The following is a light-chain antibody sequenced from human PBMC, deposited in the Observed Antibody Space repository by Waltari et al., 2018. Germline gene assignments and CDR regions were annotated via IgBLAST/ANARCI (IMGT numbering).Light chain of an antibody. V-gene: IGLV2-14*01. CDR2: EVS. CDR1: SIAVGGYNY. J-gene: IGLJ1*01. Sequence: QSALTQPASVSGSPGQSITISCTGTSIAVGGYNYVSWYQQHPGKAPKLMIYEVSNRPSGVSNRFSGSKSGNTASLTISGLQAEDEADYYCSSYTSSSTPGFGTGTKVTVL. CDR3: SSYTSSSTPG.